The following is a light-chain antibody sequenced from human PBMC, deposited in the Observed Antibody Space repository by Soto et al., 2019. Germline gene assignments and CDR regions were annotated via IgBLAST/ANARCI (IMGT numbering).Light chain of an antibody. V-gene: IGKV1-5*01. CDR2: DVS. J-gene: IGKJ4*01. CDR1: SSSKW. Sequence: DIQMTQSPSTLAASVGDTVTMTCRSSSKWLAWYQKKPGKAPKLLIYDVSNLERGVPPRFSGSTSGAESTLTITGLQPDDLGTYYCQHYSTRSGVTFGGGTKVEI. CDR3: QHYSTRSGVT.